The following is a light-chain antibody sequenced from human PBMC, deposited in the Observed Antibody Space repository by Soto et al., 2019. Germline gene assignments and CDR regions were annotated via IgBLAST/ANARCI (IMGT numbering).Light chain of an antibody. Sequence: QSALTQPASVSGSPGQSITISCTGTSSDVGLYTFVSWYQQHPGESPTLIIYEGSKRPSGVSNRFSGSKSGNTASLTISGLPAEYEAEYYCCAYSGDSTYDFGTGTKLTVL. CDR1: SSDVGLYTF. V-gene: IGLV2-23*01. J-gene: IGLJ1*01. CDR3: CAYSGDSTYD. CDR2: EGS.